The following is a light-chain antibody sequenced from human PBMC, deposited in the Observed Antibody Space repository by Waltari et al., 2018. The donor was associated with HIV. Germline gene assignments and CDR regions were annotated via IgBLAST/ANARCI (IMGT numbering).Light chain of an antibody. Sequence: QSALTQPASVSGFPGQSITISCTGTSSDVGRYNLFSWYQQHPGKAPKFMIYEGTKRPSGVSNRFSGSKSGNTASLTISGLQAEDEADYHCCSYAGNNTLVFGGGTKLTVL. CDR1: SSDVGRYNL. CDR2: EGT. J-gene: IGLJ3*02. CDR3: CSYAGNNTLV. V-gene: IGLV2-23*01.